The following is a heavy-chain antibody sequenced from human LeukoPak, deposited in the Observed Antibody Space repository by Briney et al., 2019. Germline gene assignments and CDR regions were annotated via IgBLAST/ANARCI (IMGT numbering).Heavy chain of an antibody. CDR3: AKDPLVRYYYDSSNRYFDY. Sequence: PGGSLRLSCAASGFTFSSYAMSWVRQAPGKGLEWVSAISGSGGSTYYADSVKGRFTISRDNSKNTLYLQMNSLRAEDTAVYYCAKDPLVRYYYDSSNRYFDYWGQGTLVTVSS. J-gene: IGHJ4*02. V-gene: IGHV3-23*01. CDR1: GFTFSSYA. CDR2: ISGSGGST. D-gene: IGHD3-22*01.